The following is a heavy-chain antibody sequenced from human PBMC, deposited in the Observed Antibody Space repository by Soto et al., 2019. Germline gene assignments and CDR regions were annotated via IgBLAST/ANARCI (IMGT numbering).Heavy chain of an antibody. CDR1: GGSISSSSYY. CDR2: IYYSGST. V-gene: IGHV4-39*01. D-gene: IGHD6-13*01. Sequence: PSETLSLTCTVSGGSISSSSYYWGWIRQPPGKGLEWIGSIYYSGSTYYNPSLKSRVTISVDTSKNQFSLKLSSVTAADTAVYYCARRQSSSWYGLWSQGTLVTVSS. CDR3: ARRQSSSWYGL. J-gene: IGHJ4*02.